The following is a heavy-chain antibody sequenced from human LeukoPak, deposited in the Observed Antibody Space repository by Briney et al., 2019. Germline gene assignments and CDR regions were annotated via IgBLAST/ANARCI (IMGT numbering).Heavy chain of an antibody. CDR3: ARIAMLRGVTHMDV. Sequence: PGGSLRLSCAASGFTFSRAWMNWVRQAPGKGLEWVSAISGNGITTYYADSVKGRFTVSRDNSKNTQYLQMNSLRAEDTALYYCARIAMLRGVTHMDVWGKGTTVTISS. CDR2: ISGNGITT. D-gene: IGHD3-10*01. J-gene: IGHJ6*03. V-gene: IGHV3-23*01. CDR1: GFTFSRAW.